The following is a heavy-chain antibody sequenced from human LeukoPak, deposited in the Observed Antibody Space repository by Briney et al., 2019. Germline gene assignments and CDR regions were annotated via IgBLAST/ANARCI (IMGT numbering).Heavy chain of an antibody. Sequence: PSETLSLTCTVSGDPISSYSNYKWSWIRQPPAKGLEWIGYIYYHGSTNHNPSLKSRVTFSVDTSKNQFSLKLSSVAAADTAVYYCAREYSAFDYWGQGTLVTVSS. J-gene: IGHJ4*02. CDR1: GDPISSYSNYK. CDR2: IYYHGST. V-gene: IGHV4-61*01. D-gene: IGHD6-13*01. CDR3: AREYSAFDY.